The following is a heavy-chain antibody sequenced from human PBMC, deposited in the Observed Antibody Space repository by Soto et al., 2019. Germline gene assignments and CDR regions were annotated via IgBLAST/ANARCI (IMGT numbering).Heavy chain of an antibody. CDR1: GGSFGNSA. CDR3: ATGVIWIGYFTVDS. D-gene: IGHD3-3*01. Sequence: ASVKVSCKASGGSFGNSAINWVRQTPGEGLEWLGGFIPVYRTLNYAQKFQGRVTITADESTGTAYMTLSSLASDDTAVYYCATGVIWIGYFTVDSWGQGTRVTVSS. CDR2: FIPVYRTL. J-gene: IGHJ4*02. V-gene: IGHV1-69*13.